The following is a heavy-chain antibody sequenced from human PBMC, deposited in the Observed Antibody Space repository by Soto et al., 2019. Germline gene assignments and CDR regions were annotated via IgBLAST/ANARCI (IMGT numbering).Heavy chain of an antibody. J-gene: IGHJ3*02. D-gene: IGHD6-13*01. V-gene: IGHV1-18*01. CDR3: ARDRSSIAAAGDAFDI. Sequence: ASVKVSCKASGYTFTSYGISWVRQAPGQGLEWMGWISAYNGNTNYAQKLQGRVTMTTDTSTSTAYMELRSLRSADTAVYYCARDRSSIAAAGDAFDIWGQGTMVTVSS. CDR2: ISAYNGNT. CDR1: GYTFTSYG.